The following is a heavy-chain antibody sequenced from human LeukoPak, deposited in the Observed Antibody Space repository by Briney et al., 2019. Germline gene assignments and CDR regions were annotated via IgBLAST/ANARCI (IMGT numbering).Heavy chain of an antibody. Sequence: GGSLRLSCAASGFTFDDYGMSWVRQAPGKGLEWVANMNQDGSDKNYVDSVKGRFTISRDNAKNSLYLQMNSLRAEDTGVYYCARESTEERPGYWGQGTLVTVSS. D-gene: IGHD4-17*01. J-gene: IGHJ1*01. V-gene: IGHV3-7*01. CDR2: MNQDGSDK. CDR1: GFTFDDYG. CDR3: ARESTEERPGY.